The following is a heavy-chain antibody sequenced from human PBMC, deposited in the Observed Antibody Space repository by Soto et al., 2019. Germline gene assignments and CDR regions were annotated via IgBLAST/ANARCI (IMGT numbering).Heavy chain of an antibody. CDR1: GYSFTSYW. V-gene: IGHV5-10-1*01. CDR3: VTTRATYYYDSSGYYERFDY. J-gene: IGHJ4*02. Sequence: PGESLKISCKGSGYSFTSYWIGWVRQMPGKGLEWMGRIDPSDSYTNYSPSFQGHVTISADKSISTAYLQWSSLKASDTAMYYCVTTRATYYYDSSGYYERFDYWGQGTLVTVSS. CDR2: IDPSDSYT. D-gene: IGHD3-22*01.